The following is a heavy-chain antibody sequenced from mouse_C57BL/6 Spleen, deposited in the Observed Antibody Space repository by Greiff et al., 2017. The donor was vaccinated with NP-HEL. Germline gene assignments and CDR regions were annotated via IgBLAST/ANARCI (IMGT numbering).Heavy chain of an antibody. V-gene: IGHV5-17*01. Sequence: EVKLMESGGGLVKPGGSLKLSCAASGFTFSASGMHWVRQAPEKGLEWVAYISSGSSTIYYADTVKGRFTISRDNAKNTLFLQMTSLRSEDTAMYYCARSLNWDYFDYWGQGTTLTVSS. D-gene: IGHD4-1*02. J-gene: IGHJ2*01. CDR3: ARSLNWDYFDY. CDR1: GFTFSASG. CDR2: ISSGSSTI.